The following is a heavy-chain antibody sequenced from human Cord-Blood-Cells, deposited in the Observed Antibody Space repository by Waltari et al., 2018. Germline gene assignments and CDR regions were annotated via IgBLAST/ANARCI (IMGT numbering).Heavy chain of an antibody. V-gene: IGHV1-2*02. D-gene: IGHD5-12*01. Sequence: QVQLVQSGAEVKKPGASVTVSCQASGYTFTGHYMHLVRQAPGQGLEWMGWINPNSGGTNYAQKFQGRVTMTRDTSISTAYMELSRLRSDDTAVYYCAREIDSGYDFDYWGQGTLVTVSS. CDR1: GYTFTGHY. CDR3: AREIDSGYDFDY. CDR2: INPNSGGT. J-gene: IGHJ4*02.